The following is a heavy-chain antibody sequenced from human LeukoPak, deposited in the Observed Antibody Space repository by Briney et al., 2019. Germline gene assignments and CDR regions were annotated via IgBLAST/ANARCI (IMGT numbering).Heavy chain of an antibody. D-gene: IGHD3-22*01. V-gene: IGHV3-48*03. J-gene: IGHJ6*03. CDR3: ARSSGYSLTSYYYYYYYMDV. CDR2: ISSSGSTI. Sequence: GGSLRLSCAASGFTFSSYEMNWVRQAPGKGLEWVSYISSSGSTIYYADSVKGRFTISRDNAKNSLYLQMNSLRAEDTAVYYCARSSGYSLTSYYYYYYYMDVWGKGTTVTISS. CDR1: GFTFSSYE.